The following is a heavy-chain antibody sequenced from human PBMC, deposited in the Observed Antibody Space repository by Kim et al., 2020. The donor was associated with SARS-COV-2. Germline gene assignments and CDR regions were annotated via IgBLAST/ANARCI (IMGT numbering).Heavy chain of an antibody. Sequence: LSLTCAASGFTFDDYAMHWVRQAPGKGLEWVSVISWNSGSIGYADSVKGRFTISRDNAKNSLYLQMNSLRAEDTALYYCAKGRYYGSGYYYYYGMDVWGQGTTVTVSS. CDR3: AKGRYYGSGYYYYYGMDV. J-gene: IGHJ6*02. CDR1: GFTFDDYA. V-gene: IGHV3-9*01. CDR2: ISWNSGSI. D-gene: IGHD3-10*01.